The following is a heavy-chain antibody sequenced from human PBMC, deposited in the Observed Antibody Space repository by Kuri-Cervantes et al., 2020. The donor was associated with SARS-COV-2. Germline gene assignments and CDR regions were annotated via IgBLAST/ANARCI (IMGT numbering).Heavy chain of an antibody. J-gene: IGHJ6*03. CDR3: ARRAYGEQVDYYYMDV. CDR2: IYPGDSDT. V-gene: IGHV5-51*01. Sequence: GESLKISCNGSAYYLSNHCIAWVRHMPGEGLEWMAIIYPGDSDTKYSPSFQGQVTISADKSISTAFLQWSSLKASDTAMYYCARRAYGEQVDYYYMDVWGKGTTVTVSS. D-gene: IGHD4-17*01. CDR1: AYYLSNHC.